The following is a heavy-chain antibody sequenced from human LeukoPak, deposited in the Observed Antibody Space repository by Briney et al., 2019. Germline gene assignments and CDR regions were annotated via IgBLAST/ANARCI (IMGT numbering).Heavy chain of an antibody. Sequence: GGSLRLSCAASGFTFSSYWMHWVPQAPGKGLAWVSRINSDGSSTTYADSVKGRFTISRDNAKNTLYLQMNSLRAEDTAVYCCARFHASGNWGQGTLVTVSS. CDR1: GFTFSSYW. J-gene: IGHJ4*02. CDR3: ARFHASGN. D-gene: IGHD3-10*01. V-gene: IGHV3-74*01. CDR2: INSDGSST.